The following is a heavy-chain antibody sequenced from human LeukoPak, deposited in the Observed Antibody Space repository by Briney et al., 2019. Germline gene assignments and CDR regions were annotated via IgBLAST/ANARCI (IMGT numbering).Heavy chain of an antibody. J-gene: IGHJ4*02. CDR2: IYTSGST. Sequence: SETLSLTCTVSGGSISGYYWSWIRQTAGKGLEWIGRIYTSGSTDYNPSLKSRVTMSVDTSKNQFSLKLSSVTAADTAVYYYARYDSTGLDYWGQGTLVTVSS. CDR3: ARYDSTGLDY. D-gene: IGHD3-22*01. V-gene: IGHV4-4*07. CDR1: GGSISGYY.